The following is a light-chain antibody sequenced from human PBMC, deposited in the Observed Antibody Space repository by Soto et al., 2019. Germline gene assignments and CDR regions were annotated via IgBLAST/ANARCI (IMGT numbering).Light chain of an antibody. J-gene: IGLJ1*01. CDR1: SSDIGTYNL. CDR2: EGI. Sequence: QSELTQPASVSGSPGQSITISCTGTSSDIGTYNLVSWYQHYPGKAPKLMIYEGIKRPSGVSNRFSGSKSGNTAFLTISGLQAEDEADYYCCSYAGSGTDNYVFGSGTKLTVL. CDR3: CSYAGSGTDNYV. V-gene: IGLV2-23*01.